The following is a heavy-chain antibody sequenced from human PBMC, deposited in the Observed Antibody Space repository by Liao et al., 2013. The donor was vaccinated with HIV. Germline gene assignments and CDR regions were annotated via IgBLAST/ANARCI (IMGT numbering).Heavy chain of an antibody. CDR3: ARGSVGIVVAFDY. D-gene: IGHD3-22*01. V-gene: IGHV4-39*07. CDR1: GDSISSSSHF. J-gene: IGHJ4*02. Sequence: QLQLKESGPGLVKPSETLSLTCTVSGDSISSSSHFWVWIRRPPGKGLEWIGSVYYSGSRFYNPSLKSRVSMSVDTSRNQFFLQVTSVTAADTAEYYCARGSVGIVVAFDYWGQGTLVTVSS. CDR2: VYYSGSR.